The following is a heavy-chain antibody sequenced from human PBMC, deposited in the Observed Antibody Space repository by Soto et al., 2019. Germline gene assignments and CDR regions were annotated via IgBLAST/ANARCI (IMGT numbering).Heavy chain of an antibody. V-gene: IGHV4-39*01. D-gene: IGHD2-15*01. J-gene: IGHJ3*01. CDR2: ISYSDIT. CDR3: ARRVYIDAGIRPTQEDVDV. Sequence: QLQLQESGPGLVKPSETLSLSCTVSGCSITSVAFYWGWILQSPGKGLVWLATISYSDITYSNPSFKSRVTLSLVRFKSHSSSRLSVVSAADSAVYFCARRVYIDAGIRPTQEDVDVWGHGPLVSVSS. CDR1: GCSITSVAFY.